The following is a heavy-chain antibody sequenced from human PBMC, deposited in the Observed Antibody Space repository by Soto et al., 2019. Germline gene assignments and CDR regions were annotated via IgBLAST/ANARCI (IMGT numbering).Heavy chain of an antibody. CDR2: INPNSGGT. CDR3: ARDPGDIVVVPAAHYYYYGMDV. J-gene: IGHJ6*02. V-gene: IGHV1-2*02. Sequence: RASVKVSCKASGYTFTGYYMHWVRQAPGQGLEWMGWINPNSGGTNYAQKFQGRVTMTRDTSISTAYMELSRLRSDDTAVYYCARDPGDIVVVPAAHYYYYGMDVWGQGTTVTVSS. D-gene: IGHD2-2*01. CDR1: GYTFTGYY.